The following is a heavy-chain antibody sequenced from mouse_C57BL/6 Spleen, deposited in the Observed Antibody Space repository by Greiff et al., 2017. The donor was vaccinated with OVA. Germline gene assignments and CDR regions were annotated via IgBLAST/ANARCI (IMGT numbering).Heavy chain of an antibody. CDR1: GYTFTDYE. D-gene: IGHD1-1*01. V-gene: IGHV1-15*01. CDR2: IDPETGGT. Sequence: QVQLQQSGAELVRPGASVTLSCKASGYTFTDYEMHWVKQTPVHGLEWIGAIDPETGGTAYNQKFKGKAILTADKSSSTAYMELRSLTSEDSAVYYCTERGYYGSSYWYFDVWGTGTTVTVSS. CDR3: TERGYYGSSYWYFDV. J-gene: IGHJ1*03.